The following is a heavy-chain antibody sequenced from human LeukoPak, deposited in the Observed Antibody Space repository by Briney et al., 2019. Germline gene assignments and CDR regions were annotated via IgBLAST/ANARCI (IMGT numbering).Heavy chain of an antibody. CDR1: GDSISSSSSY. CDR2: IYYSGST. CDR3: ARHLPTGPVTI. J-gene: IGHJ4*02. D-gene: IGHD3-3*01. V-gene: IGHV4-39*01. Sequence: SETLSLTCTVSGDSISSSSSYWDWIRQPPGTGLEWIGSIYYSGSTYYNPSLKSRVTISVDTSKNQFSLELSSVTAADTAVYYCARHLPTGPVTIWGQGTLVTVSS.